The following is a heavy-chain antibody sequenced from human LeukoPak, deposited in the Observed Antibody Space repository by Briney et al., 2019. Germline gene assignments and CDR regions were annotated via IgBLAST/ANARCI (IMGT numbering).Heavy chain of an antibody. CDR2: INPNSGGT. CDR3: ARDGPSIEYSSSNVDY. V-gene: IGHV1-2*02. J-gene: IGHJ4*02. CDR1: GYTFTGYY. D-gene: IGHD6-6*01. Sequence: ASVKVSCKASGYTFTGYYMHWVRQAPGQVLEWMGWINPNSGGTNYAQKFQGRVTMTRDTSISTAYMELSRLRSDDTAVYYCARDGPSIEYSSSNVDYWGQGTLVTVSS.